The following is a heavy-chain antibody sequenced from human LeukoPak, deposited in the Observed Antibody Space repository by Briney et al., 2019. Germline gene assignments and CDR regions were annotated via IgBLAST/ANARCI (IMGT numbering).Heavy chain of an antibody. J-gene: IGHJ4*02. CDR2: INQDGSEK. CDR3: ARDRGFTSFDY. CDR1: GFTFRNSW. V-gene: IGHV3-7*01. D-gene: IGHD5-12*01. Sequence: GGSLRLSCAASGFTFRNSWMHWVRQAPGKGLEWVADINQDGSEKYYVDSVKGRFTISRDTAKNSLHLQMNSLRAEDTAVYYCARDRGFTSFDYWGQGTLVTVSS.